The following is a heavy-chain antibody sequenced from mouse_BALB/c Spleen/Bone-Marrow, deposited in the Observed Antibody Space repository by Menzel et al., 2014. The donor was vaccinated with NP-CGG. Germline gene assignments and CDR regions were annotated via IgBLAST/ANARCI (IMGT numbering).Heavy chain of an antibody. V-gene: IGHV5-6-3*01. Sequence: DVKLVESGGGLVQPGGSLKLSCVASGFTFSSYGMSCVRQTPDKRLELVATINNNGGSTYYPDSVKGQFTISRDNAKNTLCLQMSSLKSEDTAMYYCARVYGWYFDVWGAGTTVTVSS. CDR2: INNNGGST. CDR1: GFTFSSYG. D-gene: IGHD1-1*01. CDR3: ARVYGWYFDV. J-gene: IGHJ1*01.